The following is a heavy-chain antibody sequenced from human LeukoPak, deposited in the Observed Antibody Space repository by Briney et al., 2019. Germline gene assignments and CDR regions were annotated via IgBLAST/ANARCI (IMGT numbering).Heavy chain of an antibody. CDR2: ISGSGGST. Sequence: GGSLRLSCAASGFTFSSYAMSWVRQAPGKGLEWVSAISGSGGSTYYADSVKGRFTISRDNSKNTLYLQMNSLRAEDTAVYYCAKNSHDYVWGSNIDYWGQGTLVTVSS. CDR1: GFTFSSYA. CDR3: AKNSHDYVWGSNIDY. J-gene: IGHJ4*02. D-gene: IGHD3-16*01. V-gene: IGHV3-23*01.